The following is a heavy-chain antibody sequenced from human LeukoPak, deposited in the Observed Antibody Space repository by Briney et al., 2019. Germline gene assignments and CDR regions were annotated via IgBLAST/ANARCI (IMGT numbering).Heavy chain of an antibody. D-gene: IGHD1-26*01. CDR1: GGTFSSYA. CDR3: ARTGEGGSYFVY. J-gene: IGHJ4*02. CDR2: IIPIFGTA. V-gene: IGHV1-69*01. Sequence: GSSVKVSCKASGGTFSSYAISWVRQAPGQGLEWMGGIIPIFGTANYAQKFQGRVTITAEESTSTAYMELSSLRSEDTAVYYCARTGEGGSYFVYWGQGTLVTVSS.